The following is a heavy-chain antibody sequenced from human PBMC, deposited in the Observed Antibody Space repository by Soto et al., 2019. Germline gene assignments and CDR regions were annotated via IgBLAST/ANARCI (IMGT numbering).Heavy chain of an antibody. Sequence: QVQLVQSGAEVKKPGSSVKVSCKASGGTFSSYAISWVRQAPGQGLEWMGGIIPIFGTANYAQKFQGRVTITADKSTSTAYMELSSLRSEDTAVYYCARHPVDTAMVTGRYYYYGMDVCGQGTTVTVSS. CDR3: ARHPVDTAMVTGRYYYYGMDV. CDR2: IIPIFGTA. V-gene: IGHV1-69*06. CDR1: GGTFSSYA. D-gene: IGHD5-18*01. J-gene: IGHJ6*02.